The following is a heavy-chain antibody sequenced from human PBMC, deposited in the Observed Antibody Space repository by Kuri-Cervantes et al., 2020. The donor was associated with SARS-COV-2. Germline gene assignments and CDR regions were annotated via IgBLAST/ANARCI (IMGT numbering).Heavy chain of an antibody. CDR3: AGATVVPYFQH. D-gene: IGHD4-23*01. J-gene: IGHJ1*01. CDR1: GFTLKNYA. Sequence: GGSLRLSCAASGFTLKNYAIHWVRQAPGKGLEWVALMSYDGTNKYYADSVKGRFTISRDNSKSTLYLQMNSLRPADTAVYYCAGATVVPYFQHWGQGTLVTVSS. V-gene: IGHV3-30*04. CDR2: MSYDGTNK.